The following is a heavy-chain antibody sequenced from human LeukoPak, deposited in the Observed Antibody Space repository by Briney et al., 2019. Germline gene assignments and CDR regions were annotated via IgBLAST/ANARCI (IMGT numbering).Heavy chain of an antibody. CDR3: TTLTVVSNFDH. J-gene: IGHJ4*02. CDR1: GFSFSVYE. Sequence: GGSLTLSCAASGFSFSVYEMHWVRQAPGKGLEWISDISSSGTTTYYADSVKGRFTISRDNAKNSLYLQMNSLRAEDTAVYYCTTLTVVSNFDHWGQGSLVSVSS. CDR2: ISSSGTTT. D-gene: IGHD3-22*01. V-gene: IGHV3-48*03.